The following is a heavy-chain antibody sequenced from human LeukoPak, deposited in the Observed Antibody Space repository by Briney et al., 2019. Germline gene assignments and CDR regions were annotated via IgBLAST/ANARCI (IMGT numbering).Heavy chain of an antibody. Sequence: PGGSLRLSCAASGFTFSDYYMSWLRQAPGKGLEWVSYISSSGSTIYYADSVKGRFTISRDNAKNSLYLQMNSLRAEDTAVYYCASPAAMTTVTTPFDYWGQGTLVTVSS. V-gene: IGHV3-11*04. D-gene: IGHD4-17*01. J-gene: IGHJ4*02. CDR1: GFTFSDYY. CDR2: ISSSGSTI. CDR3: ASPAAMTTVTTPFDY.